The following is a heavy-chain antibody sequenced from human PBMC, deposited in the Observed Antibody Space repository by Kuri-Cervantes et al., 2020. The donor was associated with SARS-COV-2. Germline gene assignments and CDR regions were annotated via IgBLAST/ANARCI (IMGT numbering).Heavy chain of an antibody. CDR1: GYSISSGYY. J-gene: IGHJ3*02. V-gene: IGHV4-38-2*01. Sequence: GSLRLSCAVSGYSISSGYYWGWIRQPPGKGLEWIGSIYHSGSTYYNPSLKSRVTISVDTSKNQFSLKLSSVTAADTAVYYCARGSGSGSSYDAFDIWGQGTMVTVSS. D-gene: IGHD3-10*01. CDR2: IYHSGST. CDR3: ARGSGSGSSYDAFDI.